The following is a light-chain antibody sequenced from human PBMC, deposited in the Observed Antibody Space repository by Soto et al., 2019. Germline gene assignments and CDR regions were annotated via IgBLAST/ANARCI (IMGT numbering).Light chain of an antibody. Sequence: QSALTQPPSASGSPGQSVTISCTGTSSDVGGYSSISWYQQHPSKAPKLIIYAVIKRPSGVPDRFSGSKSGNTASLTVSGLQAEDEADYYCSSYAGSNSVLFGGGTQLTVL. J-gene: IGLJ2*01. V-gene: IGLV2-8*01. CDR2: AVI. CDR3: SSYAGSNSVL. CDR1: SSDVGGYSS.